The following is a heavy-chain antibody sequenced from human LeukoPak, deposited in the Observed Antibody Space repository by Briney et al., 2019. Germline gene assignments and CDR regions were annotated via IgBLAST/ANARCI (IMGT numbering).Heavy chain of an antibody. V-gene: IGHV3-23*01. D-gene: IGHD6-19*01. Sequence: GGSLRLSCAASGFTFSSYAMSWVRQPPGKGLEWVSAISCSGGSTYYADSVKGRFTISRDNSKNKLYLQMNSLRAEDTAVYYCAKQGAARGRIAVAGGDYWGQGTLVTVSS. J-gene: IGHJ4*02. CDR3: AKQGAARGRIAVAGGDY. CDR1: GFTFSSYA. CDR2: ISCSGGST.